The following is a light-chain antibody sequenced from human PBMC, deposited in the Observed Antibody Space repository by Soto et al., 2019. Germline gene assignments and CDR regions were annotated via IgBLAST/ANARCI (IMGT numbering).Light chain of an antibody. CDR1: QSICRW. CDR3: QQYNSYSRT. CDR2: KAS. Sequence: IHMTQAPATLSESLGDRVTIPCGASQSICRWVAWYQQKPGKAPMPFNYKASSLESGVPSRFTGSGSGTEFTLTISSLQPDDFAPYYCQQYNSYSRTFGQGTKVDIK. V-gene: IGKV1-5*03. J-gene: IGKJ1*01.